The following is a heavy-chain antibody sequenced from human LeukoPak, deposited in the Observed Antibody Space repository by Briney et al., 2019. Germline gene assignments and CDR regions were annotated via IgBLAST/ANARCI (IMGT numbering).Heavy chain of an antibody. CDR3: ARPSHSGSYYHGFDY. CDR1: GYSFINYW. D-gene: IGHD3-10*01. V-gene: IGHV5-51*01. CDR2: IYPGDSDT. J-gene: IGHJ4*02. Sequence: GESLKFSCQGSGYSFINYWIGWVRKMHGKGLEWMGIIYPGDSDTRYSPSFQGQVTISADKSISTAYLQWSSLKASDTAMYYCARPSHSGSYYHGFDYWGQGTLVTVSS.